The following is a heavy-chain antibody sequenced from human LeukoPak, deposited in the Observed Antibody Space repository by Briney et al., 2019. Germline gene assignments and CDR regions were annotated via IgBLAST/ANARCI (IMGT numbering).Heavy chain of an antibody. CDR1: GFTLSSYS. J-gene: IGHJ4*02. V-gene: IGHV3-48*01. CDR2: ISSSSTI. D-gene: IGHD3-10*01. Sequence: PGGSLRLSCAASGFTLSSYSMNWVRQAPGKGLEWVSYISSSSTIYYADPVKGRFTISRDNAKNSLYLQMNSLRVEDTAVYYCARGGNSLDYWGQGTLVTVSS. CDR3: ARGGNSLDY.